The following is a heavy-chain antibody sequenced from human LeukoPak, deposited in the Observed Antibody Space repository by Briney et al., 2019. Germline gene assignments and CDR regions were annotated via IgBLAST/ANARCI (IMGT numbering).Heavy chain of an antibody. Sequence: GGSLRLSCAASGFTFSSYWMSWVRQAPGKGLEKVANLKKDGSEKYYVDSVKGRFTISRDNAKNSLYLQMNSLRAEDTAVYYCAKERGYYDFWSGYYNFGYWGQGTLVTVSS. CDR1: GFTFSSYW. CDR2: LKKDGSEK. J-gene: IGHJ4*02. D-gene: IGHD3-3*01. V-gene: IGHV3-7*04. CDR3: AKERGYYDFWSGYYNFGY.